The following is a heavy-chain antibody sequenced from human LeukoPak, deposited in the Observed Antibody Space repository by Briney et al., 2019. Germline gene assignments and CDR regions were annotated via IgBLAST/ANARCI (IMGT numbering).Heavy chain of an antibody. V-gene: IGHV1-2*02. D-gene: IGHD2-2*01. J-gene: IGHJ2*01. CDR3: TRDSSVVPLVANWYYDL. CDR2: INANNGGT. CDR1: GYTFTSYG. Sequence: GASVKVSCKASGYTFTSYGISWVRQAPGQGLEWMGWINANNGGTNYAQKFQDRVTMTRDTSITTAYMELGGLRVDDTAIYYCTRDSSVVPLVANWYYDLWGRGTLVTVSS.